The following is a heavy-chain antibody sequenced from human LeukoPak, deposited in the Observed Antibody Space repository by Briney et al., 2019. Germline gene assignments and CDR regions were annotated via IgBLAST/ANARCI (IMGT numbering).Heavy chain of an antibody. CDR1: GGSISGYF. J-gene: IGHJ4*02. V-gene: IGHV4-4*07. CDR3: ARSQFRRDYFDY. D-gene: IGHD4-11*01. CDR2: IYASGST. Sequence: PSETLSLTCTVSGGSISGYFWSWIRQPAGKGLEWIGRIYASGSTNYNPSLTSRVTISLDTSENQFSLKLSSVTAADTAVYYCARSQFRRDYFDYWGQGTLVTVSS.